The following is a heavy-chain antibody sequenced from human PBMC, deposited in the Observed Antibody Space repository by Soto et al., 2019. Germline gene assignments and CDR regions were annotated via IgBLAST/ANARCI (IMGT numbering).Heavy chain of an antibody. Sequence: GGSLRLSCAASGFTFSSYGMHWVRQAPGKGLEWVAVISYDGSNKYYADSVKGRFTISRDNSKNTLYLQMNSLRAEDTAVYYCAKVSKGFGELLAYYYYGMDVWGQGTTVTVSS. D-gene: IGHD3-10*01. CDR1: GFTFSSYG. CDR3: AKVSKGFGELLAYYYYGMDV. CDR2: ISYDGSNK. J-gene: IGHJ6*02. V-gene: IGHV3-30*18.